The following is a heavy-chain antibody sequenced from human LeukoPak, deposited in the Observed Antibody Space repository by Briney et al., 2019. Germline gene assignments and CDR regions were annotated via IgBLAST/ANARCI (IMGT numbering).Heavy chain of an antibody. V-gene: IGHV1-69*13. CDR3: ARDLTDHYYGRDYYYYMDV. Sequence: SVKVSCKASGGTFSSYAISWVRQAPGQGLEWMGGIVPIFGTANYAQKFQGRVTITADESTSTAYMELSSLRSEDTAVYYCARDLTDHYYGRDYYYYMDVWGKGTTVTISS. J-gene: IGHJ6*03. D-gene: IGHD3-10*01. CDR2: IVPIFGTA. CDR1: GGTFSSYA.